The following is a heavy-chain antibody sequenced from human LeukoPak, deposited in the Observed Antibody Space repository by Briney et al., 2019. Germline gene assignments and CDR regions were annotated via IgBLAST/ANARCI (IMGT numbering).Heavy chain of an antibody. Sequence: GGSLRLSCAASGFTFDDYAMHWVRQAPGKGLEWVSGISWNSGSIGYADSVKGRFTISRDNAKNSLYLQMNSLRAEDTAVYYCASSGWYTDFDYWGQGTLVTVSS. CDR2: ISWNSGSI. CDR1: GFTFDDYA. V-gene: IGHV3-9*01. D-gene: IGHD6-19*01. J-gene: IGHJ4*02. CDR3: ASSGWYTDFDY.